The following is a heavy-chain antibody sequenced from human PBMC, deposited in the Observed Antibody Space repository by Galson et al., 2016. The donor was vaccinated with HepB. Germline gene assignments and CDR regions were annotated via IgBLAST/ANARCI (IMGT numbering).Heavy chain of an antibody. CDR2: ITSSSNYI. CDR3: TRAYVGKARRGTYWYFDL. CDR1: GFTFNSYN. J-gene: IGHJ2*01. D-gene: IGHD4-23*01. Sequence: SLRLSCAASGFTFNSYNMNWVRQAPGKGLEWVSSITSSSNYIYYADSVRGRFTISRDNAKYSLHLQMNSLRAEDTAVYYCTRAYVGKARRGTYWYFDLWGRGTLVTVSS. V-gene: IGHV3-21*01.